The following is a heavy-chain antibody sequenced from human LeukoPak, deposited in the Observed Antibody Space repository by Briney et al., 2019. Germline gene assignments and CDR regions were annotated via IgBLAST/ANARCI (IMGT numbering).Heavy chain of an antibody. CDR1: GGSLSDYY. CDR3: ARLAPSLDY. CDR2: IYYSGST. V-gene: IGHV4-39*01. Sequence: PSETLSLTCTVSGGSLSDYYWGWIRQPPGKGLEWIGSIYYSGSTYYNPSLKSRVTISVDTSKNQFSLKLSSVTAADTAVYYCARLAPSLDYWGQGTLVTVSS. J-gene: IGHJ4*02.